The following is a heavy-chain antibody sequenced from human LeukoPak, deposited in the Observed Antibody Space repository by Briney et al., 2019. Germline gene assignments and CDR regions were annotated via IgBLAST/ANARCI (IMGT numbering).Heavy chain of an antibody. Sequence: SETLSLTCTVSGGSISSYYWSWIRQPPGKELEWIGYIYYSGSTNYNPSLKSRVTISVDTSKNQFSLKLSSVTAADTAVYYCARHFRLYYFDYWGQGTLVTVSS. CDR1: GGSISSYY. CDR2: IYYSGST. V-gene: IGHV4-59*08. D-gene: IGHD6-19*01. J-gene: IGHJ4*02. CDR3: ARHFRLYYFDY.